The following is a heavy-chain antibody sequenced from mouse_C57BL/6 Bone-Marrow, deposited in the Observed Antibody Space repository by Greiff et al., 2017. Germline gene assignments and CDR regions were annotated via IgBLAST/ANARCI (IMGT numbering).Heavy chain of an antibody. CDR3: AREGYYSNYVVYYYAMDY. J-gene: IGHJ4*01. CDR2: ISDGGSYT. Sequence: EVMLVESGGGLVKPGGSLKLSCAASGFTFSSYAMSWVRQTPEKRLEWVATISDGGSYTYYPDNVKGRFTIYRDTAKNNLYLQMSHLKSEDTAMYYCAREGYYSNYVVYYYAMDYWGQGTSVTVSS. D-gene: IGHD2-5*01. CDR1: GFTFSSYA. V-gene: IGHV5-4*01.